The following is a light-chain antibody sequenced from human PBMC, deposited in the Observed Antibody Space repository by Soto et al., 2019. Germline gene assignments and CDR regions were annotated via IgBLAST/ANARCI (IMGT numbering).Light chain of an antibody. Sequence: DIQMTQSPSSLSASVGDRVTITCRASQGISNYLVWYQQKPGKVPKLLIYAASTLQSGVPTRFSGSGSGTDFTLTNSSLQPEDVATYYCQNYKGAPWTFAQGTKVEIK. V-gene: IGKV1-27*01. J-gene: IGKJ1*01. CDR3: QNYKGAPWT. CDR2: AAS. CDR1: QGISNY.